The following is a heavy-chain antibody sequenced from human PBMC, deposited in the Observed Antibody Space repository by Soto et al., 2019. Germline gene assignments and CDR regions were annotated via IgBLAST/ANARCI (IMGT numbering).Heavy chain of an antibody. J-gene: IGHJ4*02. CDR3: ARDFPTYYYGSGSFHY. CDR2: ISAYNGNT. CDR1: GYTFTSYG. V-gene: IGHV1-18*01. D-gene: IGHD3-10*01. Sequence: QVQLVQSGAEVKKPGASVKVSCKASGYTFTSYGISWVRQAPGQGLEWLGWISAYNGNTNYAQKLQGRVTMTTDTSTRTAYMELRSLRSDATAVYYCARDFPTYYYGSGSFHYWGQGTLVTVSS.